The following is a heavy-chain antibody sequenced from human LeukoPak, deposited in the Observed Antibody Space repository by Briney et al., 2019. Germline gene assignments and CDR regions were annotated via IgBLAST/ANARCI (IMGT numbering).Heavy chain of an antibody. Sequence: PSETLSLTCTVSGGSISSGGYYWSWLRQPPGKGLEWIGYIFHNGNTYYNPSLKSRVTISLDTSNNQFSLKLISVTAADTALYYCARWVRGVRYFDYWGQGTLVTVSS. V-gene: IGHV4-30-2*01. CDR2: IFHNGNT. J-gene: IGHJ4*02. CDR1: GGSISSGGYY. D-gene: IGHD3-10*01. CDR3: ARWVRGVRYFDY.